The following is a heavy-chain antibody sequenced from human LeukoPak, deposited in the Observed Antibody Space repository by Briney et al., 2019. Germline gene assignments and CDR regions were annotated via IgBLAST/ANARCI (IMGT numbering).Heavy chain of an antibody. V-gene: IGHV4-59*01. D-gene: IGHD1-26*01. J-gene: IGHJ5*02. CDR3: ARVASGSYYPWFDP. Sequence: PSETLSLTCTVSGGSISIYYWSWIRQPPGKGLECIGYIYYSGSTNYNPSLKSRVTISVDTSKNQFSLKLSSVTAADTAVYYCARVASGSYYPWFDPWGQGTLVTVS. CDR2: IYYSGST. CDR1: GGSISIYY.